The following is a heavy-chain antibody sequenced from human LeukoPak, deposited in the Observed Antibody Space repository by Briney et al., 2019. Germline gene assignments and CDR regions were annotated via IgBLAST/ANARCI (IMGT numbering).Heavy chain of an antibody. J-gene: IGHJ4*02. CDR3: AKATTFDWLPLDY. Sequence: PGGSLRLSCAASGFTFSSYAMSWVRQAPGRGLEWVSAISDSGSSTYYADSVKGRFTISRDNSKNTLYLQMNSLRAEDTAVYYCAKATTFDWLPLDYWGQGTLVTVSS. D-gene: IGHD3-9*01. CDR2: ISDSGSST. V-gene: IGHV3-23*01. CDR1: GFTFSSYA.